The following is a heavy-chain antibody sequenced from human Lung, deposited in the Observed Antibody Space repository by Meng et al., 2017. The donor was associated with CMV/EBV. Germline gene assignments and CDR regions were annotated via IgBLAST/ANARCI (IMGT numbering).Heavy chain of an antibody. V-gene: IGHV3-30*04. D-gene: IGHD2-2*01. Sequence: GGSXRLXCAASGFTFSSYAMHWVRQAPGKGLEWVAVISYDGSNKYYADSVKGRFTISRDNSKNTLYLQMNSLRAEDTAVYYCARTIVVVPAALDYWGQETLVTVSS. J-gene: IGHJ4*02. CDR1: GFTFSSYA. CDR2: ISYDGSNK. CDR3: ARTIVVVPAALDY.